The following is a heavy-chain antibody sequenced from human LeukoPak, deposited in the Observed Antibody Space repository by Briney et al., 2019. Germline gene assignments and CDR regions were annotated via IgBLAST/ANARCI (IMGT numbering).Heavy chain of an antibody. J-gene: IGHJ4*02. CDR1: GDSVSSNSAA. D-gene: IGHD2-2*01. Sequence: SQTLSLTCAISGDSVSSNSAAWSWIRQSLSRGLEWLGRTDYRSKWYNDYAESVKSRITINPDTSKNQFSLQLNSVTPEDTAVYYCASMVNTGYCSSTNCSVWGQGTLVTVSS. CDR2: TDYRSKWYN. CDR3: ASMVNTGYCSSTNCSV. V-gene: IGHV6-1*01.